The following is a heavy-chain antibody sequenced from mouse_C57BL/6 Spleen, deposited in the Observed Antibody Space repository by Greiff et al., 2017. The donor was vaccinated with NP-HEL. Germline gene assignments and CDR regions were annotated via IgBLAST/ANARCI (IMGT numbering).Heavy chain of an antibody. CDR1: GFTFNTYA. J-gene: IGHJ4*01. CDR2: IRSKSSNYAT. D-gene: IGHD2-5*01. CDR3: VRVNSNYVFYYAMDY. V-gene: IGHV10-3*01. Sequence: EVQLVESGGGLVQPKGSLKLSCAASGFTFNTYAMHWVRQAPGKGVEWVARIRSKSSNYATYYADSVKDRFTISRDDSQSMLYLQMNNLKTEDTAIYYCVRVNSNYVFYYAMDYWGQGTSVTVSS.